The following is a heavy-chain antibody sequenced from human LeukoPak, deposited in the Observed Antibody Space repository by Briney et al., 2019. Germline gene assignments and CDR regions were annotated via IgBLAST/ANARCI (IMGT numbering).Heavy chain of an antibody. CDR2: IYYSGST. J-gene: IGHJ4*02. CDR3: ARDATIAAAGPGYFDY. CDR1: GGSISSGGYY. Sequence: SQTLSLTCTASGGSISSGGYYWSWIRQHPGKGLEWIGYIYYSGSTYYNPSLKSQVTISVDTSKNQFSLKLSSVTAADTAVYYCARDATIAAAGPGYFDYWGQGTLVTVSS. V-gene: IGHV4-31*01. D-gene: IGHD6-13*01.